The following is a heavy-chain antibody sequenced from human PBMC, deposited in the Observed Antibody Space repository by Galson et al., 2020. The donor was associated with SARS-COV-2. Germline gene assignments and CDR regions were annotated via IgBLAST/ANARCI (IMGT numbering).Heavy chain of an antibody. J-gene: IGHJ4*02. CDR2: ISYDGSNK. CDR1: GFTFSSYG. D-gene: IGHD2-2*01. V-gene: IGHV3-30*03. Sequence: GESLKISCAASGFTFSSYGMHWVRQAPGKGLEWVAVISYDGSNKYYADSVKGRFTISRDNSKNTLYLQMNSLRAEDTAVYYCAGEGIVVVPAATIPAFWGQGTLVTVSS. CDR3: AGEGIVVVPAATIPAF.